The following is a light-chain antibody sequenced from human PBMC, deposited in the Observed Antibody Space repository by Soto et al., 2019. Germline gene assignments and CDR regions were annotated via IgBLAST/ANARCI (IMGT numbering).Light chain of an antibody. J-gene: IGLJ1*01. CDR2: EVS. Sequence: QSALTQPASVSGSPGQSIAISCTGTSSDVGGYNYVSWYQQHPGKAPKLMISEVSNRPSGVSNRFSGSKSGNTASLTVYGLQAEDEADYYCTWNAGTNTFVFGSGTKVTVL. V-gene: IGLV2-14*01. CDR3: TWNAGTNTFV. CDR1: SSDVGGYNY.